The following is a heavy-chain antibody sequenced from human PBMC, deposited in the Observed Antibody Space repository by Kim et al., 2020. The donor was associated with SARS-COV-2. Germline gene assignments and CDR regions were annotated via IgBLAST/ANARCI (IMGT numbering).Heavy chain of an antibody. Sequence: NPALKGRVTMSVDTSENQLSLKLTAVTAADTALYYCARDEASAGKPFDYWGQGILVTVSS. V-gene: IGHV4-4*07. D-gene: IGHD6-13*01. J-gene: IGHJ4*02. CDR3: ARDEASAGKPFDY.